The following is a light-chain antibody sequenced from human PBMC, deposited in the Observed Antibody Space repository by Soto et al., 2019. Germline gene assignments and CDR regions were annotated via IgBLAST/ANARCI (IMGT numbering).Light chain of an antibody. CDR2: AAS. CDR1: QAISNS. V-gene: IGKV1-27*01. CDR3: QRYNSAPLT. J-gene: IGKJ4*01. Sequence: DIQMTQSPSSLSASVGDRVTITCRASQAISNSLAWYQQKPGKVPKLLIYAASTLRSGVPSRFSGSGSGTDFTITISGLQPEDVASYYCQRYNSAPLTFGGGT.